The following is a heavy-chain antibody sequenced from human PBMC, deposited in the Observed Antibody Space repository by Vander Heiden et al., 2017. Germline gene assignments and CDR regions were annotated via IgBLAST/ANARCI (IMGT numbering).Heavy chain of an antibody. CDR2: IGTSSSNI. Sequence: EVQLVGSGGASVQPGGSVRLSCEGPGFTFSSDSMNWVRQAPGKGLEWVSYIGTSSSNIYYADSVKGRFTISRDNAKNSLYLQMNSLRAEDTAVYYCARRVVGAPRAFDIWGQGTMVTVSS. J-gene: IGHJ3*02. V-gene: IGHV3-48*01. D-gene: IGHD1-26*01. CDR1: GFTFSSDS. CDR3: ARRVVGAPRAFDI.